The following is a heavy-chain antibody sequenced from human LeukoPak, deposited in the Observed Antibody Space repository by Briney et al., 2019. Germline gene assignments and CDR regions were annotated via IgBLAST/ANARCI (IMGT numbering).Heavy chain of an antibody. CDR2: ISSGGSYI. D-gene: IGHD3-10*01. CDR3: ARVEALYNSGSVWAY. Sequence: GGSLRLSCAASGFTFNTYTMNWVRQAPGKGLEWVSSISSGGSYIYYADSLKGRFTISRDNAKNSLYLQMKSLRAEDTAVYYCARVEALYNSGSVWAYWGQGTLVTVSS. CDR1: GFTFNTYT. V-gene: IGHV3-21*06. J-gene: IGHJ4*02.